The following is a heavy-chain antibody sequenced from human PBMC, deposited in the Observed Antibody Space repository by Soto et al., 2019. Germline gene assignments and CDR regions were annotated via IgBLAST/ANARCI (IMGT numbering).Heavy chain of an antibody. CDR2: ISGSGWST. CDR1: GFTFSDYS. J-gene: IGHJ4*02. Sequence: EVHLLESGGDLVQPGWSQRLSCAASGFTFSDYSMSWVRQAPGKGLEWVSGISGSGWSTYYADSVRGRFTISRDNSKNTLFLPMNSLRAEDTAVYFYARSLGDRWNRYFFHYWGQGTLVAVSS. CDR3: ARSLGDRWNRYFFHY. V-gene: IGHV3-23*01. D-gene: IGHD3-16*01.